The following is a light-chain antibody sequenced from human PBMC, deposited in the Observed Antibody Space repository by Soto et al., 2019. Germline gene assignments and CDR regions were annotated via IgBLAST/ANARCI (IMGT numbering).Light chain of an antibody. V-gene: IGKV1-27*01. CDR2: GAS. CDR3: QKYDSAPWT. J-gene: IGKJ1*01. Sequence: DIQMAQSPSSLSASVGDRVTITCRASQDISNHLAWYQQKPGTVPELLIYGASTLQSGVPSRFSGSGSGTEFTLSITSLQPEDVGSYYCQKYDSAPWTFGQGTKVEIK. CDR1: QDISNH.